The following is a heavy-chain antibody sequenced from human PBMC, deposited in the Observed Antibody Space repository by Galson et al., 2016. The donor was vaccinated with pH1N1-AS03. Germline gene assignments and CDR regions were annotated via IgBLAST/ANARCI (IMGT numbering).Heavy chain of an antibody. CDR3: ARLSCRDGSYYEGDY. Sequence: SETLSLTCSVSGDSMSGYWWSWIRQPPGKGLEWIGYIYYTGTGTAQYNPSLKSRVAMSVDTSKNHLSLTVRSVTAADSAVYFCARLSCRDGSYYEGDYWGQGALVTVSS. CDR2: IYYTGTGTA. CDR1: GDSMSGYW. D-gene: IGHD5-24*01. J-gene: IGHJ4*02. V-gene: IGHV4-59*12.